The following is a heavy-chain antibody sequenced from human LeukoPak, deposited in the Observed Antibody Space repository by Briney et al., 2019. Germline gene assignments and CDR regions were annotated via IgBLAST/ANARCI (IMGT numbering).Heavy chain of an antibody. CDR2: ISGSAAAT. CDR1: GFTFSAYG. V-gene: IGHV3-23*01. D-gene: IGHD6-19*01. CDR3: ARDGGSAWFLDY. J-gene: IGHJ4*02. Sequence: GGSLRLSCAASGFTFSAYGMTWVRQAPGKGLEWVSAISGSAAATFYADSVKGRFTISRDNSKNTLYLQMNSLRAEDTAVYYCARDGGSAWFLDYWGQGTLVTVSS.